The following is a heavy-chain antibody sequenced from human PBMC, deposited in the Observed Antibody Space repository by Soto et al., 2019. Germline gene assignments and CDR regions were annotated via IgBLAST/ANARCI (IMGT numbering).Heavy chain of an antibody. V-gene: IGHV3-72*01. CDR1: GFTFSDHY. D-gene: IGHD6-19*01. J-gene: IGHJ4*02. CDR2: TRNKANSYTT. CDR3: ARVAGQHLYYLDY. Sequence: PGGSLRLSCAASGFTFSDHYMAWVRQAPGKGLEWVGRTRNKANSYTTEYAASVKGRFTISRDESNNSVFLQMNSLKTEDTALYYCARVAGQHLYYLDYWGQGTLVTVSS.